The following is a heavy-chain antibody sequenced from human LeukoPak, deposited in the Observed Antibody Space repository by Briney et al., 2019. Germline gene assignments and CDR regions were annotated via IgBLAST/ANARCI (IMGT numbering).Heavy chain of an antibody. J-gene: IGHJ4*02. V-gene: IGHV1-69*04. CDR3: AREACREMGVMWPRLGGQDCRYDY. Sequence: GASVKVSCKASGDTFSSCAINWVRQAPGQGPEWMGRITPFLGIANYPQKFQGRVTITADESTTTAYMELSSLRSEDTAVYYCAREACREMGVMWPRLGGQDCRYDYWGQGTLVTVSS. CDR1: GDTFSSCA. D-gene: IGHD3-16*01. CDR2: ITPFLGIA.